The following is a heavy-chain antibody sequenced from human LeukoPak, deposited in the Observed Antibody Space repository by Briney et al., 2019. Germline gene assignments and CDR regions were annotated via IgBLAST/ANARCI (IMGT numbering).Heavy chain of an antibody. V-gene: IGHV3-48*03. CDR1: GFTFSSYE. D-gene: IGHD3-10*02. CDR2: ISGSGHDI. Sequence: GGSLRLSCAASGFTFSSYEMNWVRQAPGKGLESLAYISGSGHDIYYTDSVKGRFTISRDNAKNSLYLQMNSLRAEDTAVYYCAELGITMIGGVWGKGTTVTISS. CDR3: AELGITMIGGV. J-gene: IGHJ6*04.